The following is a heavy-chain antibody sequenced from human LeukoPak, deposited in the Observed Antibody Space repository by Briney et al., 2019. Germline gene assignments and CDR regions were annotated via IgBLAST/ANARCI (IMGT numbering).Heavy chain of an antibody. CDR2: IKEDGSEK. CDR3: ATPMRFDY. V-gene: IGHV3-7*05. Sequence: GGSLRLSCAASGFTFSSYWMSWVRQAPGKGLEWVANIKEDGSEKYYVDSVKGRFTVFRDNAKKSLYLQMNSLRDEDTAVYYCATPMRFDYWGQGTLVTVCS. CDR1: GFTFSSYW. J-gene: IGHJ4*02.